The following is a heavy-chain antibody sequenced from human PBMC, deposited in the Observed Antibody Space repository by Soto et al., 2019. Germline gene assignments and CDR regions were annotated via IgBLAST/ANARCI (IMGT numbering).Heavy chain of an antibody. Sequence: QVQLVQSGAEVKKPGSSVKISCNASGGTFSSNTINWVRQAAGQGLAWMGGIIPLFGTANYAEKFQSRVPMTADKSTKPEYMALNSLRSEAPAVYFCASKAAFGGDCSAFDSRGQGTLVTVSS. V-gene: IGHV1-69*06. CDR3: ASKAAFGGDCSAFDS. CDR1: GGTFSSNT. CDR2: IIPLFGTA. J-gene: IGHJ4*02. D-gene: IGHD2-21*02.